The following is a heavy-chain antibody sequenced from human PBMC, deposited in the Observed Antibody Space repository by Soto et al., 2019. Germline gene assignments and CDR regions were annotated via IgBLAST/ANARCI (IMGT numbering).Heavy chain of an antibody. CDR2: IIPIFGTA. CDR3: ARDTYCGGDCFRPFDY. D-gene: IGHD2-21*02. V-gene: IGHV1-69*06. J-gene: IGHJ4*02. CDR1: GGTFSSYA. Sequence: SVKVSCKASGGTFSSYAISWVRQAPGQGLEWMGGIIPIFGTANYAQKFQGRVTITADKSTSTAYMELSSLRSEDTAVYYCARDTYCGGDCFRPFDYWGQGTLVTVSS.